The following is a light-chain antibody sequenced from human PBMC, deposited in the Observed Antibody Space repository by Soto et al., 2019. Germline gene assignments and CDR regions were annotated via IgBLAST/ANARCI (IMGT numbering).Light chain of an antibody. CDR3: SSYAGSNWYV. J-gene: IGLJ1*01. Sequence: QSALTQPPSASGSPGQSVTISCTGTNSDVGGYNYVSWYQQYPGKAPKLIIYEVNERPSGVPDRFSGSKSGNTASLTVSGLQTADEADYYCSSYAGSNWYVFGTATKLTVL. V-gene: IGLV2-8*01. CDR1: NSDVGGYNY. CDR2: EVN.